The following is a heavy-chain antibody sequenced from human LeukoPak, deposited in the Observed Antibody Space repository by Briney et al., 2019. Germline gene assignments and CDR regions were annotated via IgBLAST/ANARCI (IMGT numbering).Heavy chain of an antibody. Sequence: GGSLRLSCAASGFTFSSYGMHWVRQAPGKGLEWVAFIRNAGSIIYNADSVKGRFTISRDNSKNTLYLQMNSLRADDTAVYYCAKDTPLCYFDYWGQGTLVTVSS. CDR3: AKDTPLCYFDY. CDR2: IRNAGSII. J-gene: IGHJ4*02. D-gene: IGHD3-10*02. CDR1: GFTFSSYG. V-gene: IGHV3-30*02.